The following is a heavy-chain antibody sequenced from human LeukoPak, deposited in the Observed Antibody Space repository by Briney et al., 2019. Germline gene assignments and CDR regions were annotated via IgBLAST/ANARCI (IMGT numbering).Heavy chain of an antibody. CDR2: IYPGDSNT. J-gene: IGHJ4*02. CDR1: GYSSSSNW. V-gene: IGHV5-51*01. CDR3: ARLPGIAAPLDY. Sequence: GESLKILCKGSGYSSSSNWIVWGRQLPGKGLEWLGIIYPGDSNTRYSPSFEGQVTISADKSISTAYLQWSSLKASDTAMYYCARLPGIAAPLDYWGQGTLVTVSS. D-gene: IGHD6-25*01.